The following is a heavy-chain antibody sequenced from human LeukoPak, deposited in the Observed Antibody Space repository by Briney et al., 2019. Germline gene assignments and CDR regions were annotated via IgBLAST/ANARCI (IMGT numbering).Heavy chain of an antibody. CDR2: IKQDGSER. V-gene: IGHV3-7*04. CDR3: AREFGWFLGFDY. Sequence: PGGSLRLSCAASVFTFSNYWMTWVRQAPGRGLEWVANIKQDGSERYYVDSVKGRFTISRDNAKNSLYLQMKSLRVEDTAVYYCAREFGWFLGFDYWGQGTLVTVSS. CDR1: VFTFSNYW. J-gene: IGHJ4*02. D-gene: IGHD3-22*01.